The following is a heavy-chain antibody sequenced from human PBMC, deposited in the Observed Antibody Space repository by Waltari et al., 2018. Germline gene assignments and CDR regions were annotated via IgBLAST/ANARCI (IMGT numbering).Heavy chain of an antibody. D-gene: IGHD3-16*01. V-gene: IGHV4-39*01. CDR3: ATYVGASVGTAAFDV. CDR2: ISYSGAI. CDR1: GGSIPSTSHY. J-gene: IGHJ3*01. Sequence: QLHLQESGPGLVKPSETLSLTCSVSGGSIPSTSHYWGWIRQPPGKGLEWTGTISYSGAIYNNPSLKSRLTISVDTSKNQFSLKLSSVTAADTALYYCATYVGASVGTAAFDVWGQGTMVTVPS.